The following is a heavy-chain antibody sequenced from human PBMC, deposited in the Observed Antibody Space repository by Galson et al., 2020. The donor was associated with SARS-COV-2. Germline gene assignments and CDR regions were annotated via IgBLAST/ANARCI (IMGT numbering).Heavy chain of an antibody. Sequence: GGSLRLSCAGSGFTFSSYSMNWVRQAPGKGLEWVSYISSGSSTINYADSVKGRFTISRDNAKNSLYLQMNSLRDEDTAVYYCTRGAGASIGTAYFHHWGQGTLVTVSS. J-gene: IGHJ1*01. CDR1: GFTFSSYS. D-gene: IGHD1-26*01. V-gene: IGHV3-48*02. CDR3: TRGAGASIGTAYFHH. CDR2: ISSGSSTI.